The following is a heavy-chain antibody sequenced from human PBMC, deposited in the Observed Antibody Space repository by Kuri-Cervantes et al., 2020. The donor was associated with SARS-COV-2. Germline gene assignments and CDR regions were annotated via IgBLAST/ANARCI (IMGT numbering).Heavy chain of an antibody. D-gene: IGHD2-2*01. V-gene: IGHV4-39*01. Sequence: SETLSLTCTVSGGSISSSSYYWGWIRQPPGKGLEWIGSIYYSGYTYYNPSLKSRVTMSVDTSKSQFSLQLTSVTAADTAVYYRARTAYQLSVYYYYYYMDVWGKGTMVTVSS. J-gene: IGHJ6*03. CDR3: ARTAYQLSVYYYYYYMDV. CDR1: GGSISSSSYY. CDR2: IYYSGYT.